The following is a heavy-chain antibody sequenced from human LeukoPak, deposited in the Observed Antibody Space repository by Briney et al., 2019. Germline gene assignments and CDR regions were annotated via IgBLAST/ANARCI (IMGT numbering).Heavy chain of an antibody. CDR1: GFSFSIYP. D-gene: IGHD2-2*03. V-gene: IGHV3-64D*06. CDR2: ITSNGAST. Sequence: GGSLRLSCSASGFSFSIYPMHWVRQAPGKGLEYVSAITSNGASTYYADSVKGRFTISRDNSKNTLYLQMSSLRAEDTAAYYCVSIAGIGYYYYGMDVWGQGTTVTVSS. CDR3: VSIAGIGYYYYGMDV. J-gene: IGHJ6*02.